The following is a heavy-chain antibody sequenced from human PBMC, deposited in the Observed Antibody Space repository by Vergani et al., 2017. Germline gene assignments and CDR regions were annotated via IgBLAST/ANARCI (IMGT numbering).Heavy chain of an antibody. CDR2: LYTSGST. CDR1: GGSISSGSYY. V-gene: IGHV4-61*02. CDR3: ASGPHYDSSGSLGY. J-gene: IGHJ4*02. D-gene: IGHD3-22*01. Sequence: QVQLQESGPGLVKPSQTLSLTCTVSGGSISSGSYYWNWIRQPAGKGLEWIGRLYTSGSTNYNPSLKSRVTISVDTSKNQFSLKLSSVTAADTAVYYCASGPHYDSSGSLGYWGQGTLVTVSS.